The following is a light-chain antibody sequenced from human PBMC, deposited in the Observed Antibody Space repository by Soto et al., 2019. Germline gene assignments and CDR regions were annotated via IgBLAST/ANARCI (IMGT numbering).Light chain of an antibody. V-gene: IGKV1-9*01. CDR2: AAS. Sequence: DIQLTQSPSFLSASVGDRVTITCRASQGISSYLAWYQQKPGKAPKLLVFAASTLQSGVPSRFSGSGSGTEFTLTVSSLQPEDFATYYCQQLNSYPYTFAHGTKLEIK. J-gene: IGKJ2*01. CDR1: QGISSY. CDR3: QQLNSYPYT.